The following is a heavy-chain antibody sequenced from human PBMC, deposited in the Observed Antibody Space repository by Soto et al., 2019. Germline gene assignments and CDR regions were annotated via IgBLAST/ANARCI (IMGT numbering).Heavy chain of an antibody. CDR3: ARSPEATVTAFDY. V-gene: IGHV4-31*03. J-gene: IGHJ4*02. CDR1: GGSISSGGYY. CDR2: IYYSGST. Sequence: QVQLQESGPGLVKPSQALYLTCTVSGGSISSGGYYWSWIRQHPGKGLEWFGYIYYSGSTYYNPSLRSRVSISVDTSKNQFSLKLSSVTAADTAVYYCARSPEATVTAFDYWGQGTLVTVSS. D-gene: IGHD4-17*01.